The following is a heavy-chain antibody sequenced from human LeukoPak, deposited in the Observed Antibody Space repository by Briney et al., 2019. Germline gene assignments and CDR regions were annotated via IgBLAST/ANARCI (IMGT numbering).Heavy chain of an antibody. CDR1: GGSISSYY. CDR2: IYYSGGT. J-gene: IGHJ4*02. CDR3: ARQAAAGRDFDY. D-gene: IGHD6-13*01. Sequence: SETLSLTCTASGGSISSYYWSWIRQPPGKGLEWIGYIYYSGGTNYNPSLKSRVTISVDTSKNQFSLKLSSVTAADTAVYYCARQAAAGRDFDYWGQGTLVTVSS. V-gene: IGHV4-59*08.